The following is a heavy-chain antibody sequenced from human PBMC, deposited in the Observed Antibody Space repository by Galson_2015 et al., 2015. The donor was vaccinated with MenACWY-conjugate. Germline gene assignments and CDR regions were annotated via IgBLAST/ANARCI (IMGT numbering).Heavy chain of an antibody. Sequence: SLRLSCAVSGFTFRNYWMTWVRQAPGKGLEWVGYIQSKNYGANTQYAASVKDRFSISRDDSRSIAYLQMESLKAEDTALYYCTRADHRYCSRTNCPFDHWGRGTLVTVSS. CDR2: IQSKNYGANT. CDR3: TRADHRYCSRTNCPFDH. V-gene: IGHV3-49*04. D-gene: IGHD2-2*01. J-gene: IGHJ4*02. CDR1: GFTFRNYW.